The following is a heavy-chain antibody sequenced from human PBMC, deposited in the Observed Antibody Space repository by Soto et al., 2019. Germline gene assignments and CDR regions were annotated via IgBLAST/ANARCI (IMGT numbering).Heavy chain of an antibody. CDR3: AKEGGLSGSYYISSSYYFDY. CDR1: GFNFSSYG. Sequence: GGSLRLSCVASGFNFSSYGMHWVRQAPGKGLEWVAIISYDGSNTYYAEYVKGRFTISRDNSKNTLYLQMNSLRAEDTSVYYCAKEGGLSGSYYISSSYYFDYWGQGT. V-gene: IGHV3-30*18. D-gene: IGHD1-26*01. J-gene: IGHJ4*02. CDR2: ISYDGSNT.